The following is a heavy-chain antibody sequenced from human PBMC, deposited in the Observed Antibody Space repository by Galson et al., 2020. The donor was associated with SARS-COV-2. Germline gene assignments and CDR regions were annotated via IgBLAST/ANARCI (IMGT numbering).Heavy chain of an antibody. CDR1: GGSISSSSYY. CDR3: ARQGYSYGCY. CDR2: IYYSGST. V-gene: IGHV4-39*01. J-gene: IGHJ4*02. D-gene: IGHD5-18*01. Sequence: SETLSLTCTVSGGSISSSSYYWGWIRQHPGKGLEWIGSIYYSGSTYYNPSHKSRVTISVDTSKNQFSLKLSSVTAADTAVYYCARQGYSYGCYWGQGTLVTVSS.